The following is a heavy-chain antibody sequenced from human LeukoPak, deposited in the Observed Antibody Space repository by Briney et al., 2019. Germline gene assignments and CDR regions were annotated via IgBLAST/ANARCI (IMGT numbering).Heavy chain of an antibody. J-gene: IGHJ3*02. CDR3: AREFLSGAFDI. CDR1: GGSFSGYY. D-gene: IGHD1-7*01. V-gene: IGHV4-34*01. Sequence: SETLSLTCAVYGGSFSGYYWSWIRQPPGKGLEWIGEINHSGSTNYNPSLKSRVTISVDTSKNQFSLKLSSVTAADTAVYYCAREFLSGAFDIWGQGTMVTVSS. CDR2: INHSGST.